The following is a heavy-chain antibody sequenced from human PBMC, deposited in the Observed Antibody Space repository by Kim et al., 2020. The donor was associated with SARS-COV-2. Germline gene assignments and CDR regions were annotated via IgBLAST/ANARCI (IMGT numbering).Heavy chain of an antibody. CDR3: AGDYFQRAFFDY. V-gene: IGHV3-74*01. CDR1: GFSFSDSW. CDR2: INSDGDGA. J-gene: IGHJ4*02. D-gene: IGHD4-17*01. Sequence: GGSLRLFCVVTGFSFSDSWMHWVRQAPGKGLVWVARINSDGDGATYADSVKGRFTISRDNAKNTLYLQMTSVRADDTALYFCAGDYFQRAFFDYWGRGTL.